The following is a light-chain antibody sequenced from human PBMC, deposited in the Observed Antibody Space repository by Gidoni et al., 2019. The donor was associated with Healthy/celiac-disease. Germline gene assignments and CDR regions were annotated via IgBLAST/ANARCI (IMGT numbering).Light chain of an antibody. Sequence: DIQMTKSPSSLSASVGDRVTITCRASQSISSYLNWYQQKPGKAPKLLIYAASSLQSGVPSRFSGSGSGTDFTLTISSLQPEDFATYYCQQSYSTPAGVTFGQGTRLEIK. CDR2: AAS. CDR3: QQSYSTPAGVT. CDR1: QSISSY. J-gene: IGKJ5*01. V-gene: IGKV1-39*01.